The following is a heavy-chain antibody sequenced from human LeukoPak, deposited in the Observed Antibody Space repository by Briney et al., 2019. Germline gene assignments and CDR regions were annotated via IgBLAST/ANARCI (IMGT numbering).Heavy chain of an antibody. CDR3: ARDRRGYSSYFDY. J-gene: IGHJ4*02. CDR2: ISSSSSYI. Sequence: GGSLRLSCAASGFTFSSYAMHWVRQAPGKGLEWVSSISSSSSYIYYAGSVKGRFTISRDNAKNSLYLQMNSLRAEDTAVYYCARDRRGYSSYFDYWGQGTLVTVSS. CDR1: GFTFSSYA. V-gene: IGHV3-21*01. D-gene: IGHD6-13*01.